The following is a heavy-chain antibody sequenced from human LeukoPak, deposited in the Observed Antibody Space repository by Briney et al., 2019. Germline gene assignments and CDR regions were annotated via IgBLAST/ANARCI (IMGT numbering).Heavy chain of an antibody. CDR1: GGSIRSYY. CDR3: ARIGIKYSTSGWWFDP. D-gene: IGHD1-26*01. Sequence: SETLSLTCTVSGGSIRSYYWSWIRQPPGKGLEWIGYIYYSGSTNYNPSLKSRVTISVDTSKNQFSLKLSSVTAADTAVYYCARIGIKYSTSGWWFDPWGQGTLVTVSS. J-gene: IGHJ5*02. CDR2: IYYSGST. V-gene: IGHV4-59*01.